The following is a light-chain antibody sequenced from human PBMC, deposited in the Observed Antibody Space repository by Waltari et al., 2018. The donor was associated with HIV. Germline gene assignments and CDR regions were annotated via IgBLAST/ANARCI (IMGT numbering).Light chain of an antibody. V-gene: IGLV2-14*01. CDR2: DVS. Sequence: QSALTQPASVSGSPGQSITISCTGTSSDVGDYNYVSWYQQNPGKAPKLIIYDVSNRPSGVSTRFSGSKSGNTASLTISGLQTEDEADYYCSSYTSSSTRVFGTGTKVTVL. J-gene: IGLJ1*01. CDR3: SSYTSSSTRV. CDR1: SSDVGDYNY.